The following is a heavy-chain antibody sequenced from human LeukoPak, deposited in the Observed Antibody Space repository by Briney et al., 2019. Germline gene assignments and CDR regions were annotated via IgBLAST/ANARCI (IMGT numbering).Heavy chain of an antibody. CDR3: ARHPPYSSSWYYFDY. V-gene: IGHV3-7*01. CDR1: GFTFTNYA. CDR2: IKQDGSEK. J-gene: IGHJ4*02. D-gene: IGHD6-13*01. Sequence: PGGSLRLSCTASGFTFTNYAMSWVRQAPGKGLEWVANIKQDGSEKYYVDSVKGRFTISRDNAKNSLYLQMNSLRAEDTAVYYCARHPPYSSSWYYFDYWGQGTLVTVSS.